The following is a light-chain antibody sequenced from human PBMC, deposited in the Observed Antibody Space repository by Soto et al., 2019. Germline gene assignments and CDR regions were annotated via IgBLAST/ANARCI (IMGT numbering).Light chain of an antibody. V-gene: IGLV2-14*01. J-gene: IGLJ2*01. CDR1: SNDVGAYNH. CDR3: NSYRSGDTVV. Sequence: QSALTQPASVSGSPGQSITISCTGTSNDVGAYNHVSWYQQHPGKAPKLIIYEVFYRPSGVSNRFSGSKSGNTASLTISGLQTEDEAEYYCNSYRSGDTVVFGGGTKVTVL. CDR2: EVF.